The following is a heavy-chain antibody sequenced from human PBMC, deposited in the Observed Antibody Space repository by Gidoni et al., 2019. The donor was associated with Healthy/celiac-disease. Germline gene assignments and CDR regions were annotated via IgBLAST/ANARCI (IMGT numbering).Heavy chain of an antibody. CDR1: GGSFSGYY. D-gene: IGHD1-1*01. J-gene: IGHJ6*03. V-gene: IGHV4-34*01. Sequence: QVQLQQWGAGLLKPSETLSLTCAVYGGSFSGYYWSWIRQPPGKGLEWIGEINHRGSTNYNPSLKSRVTISVDTSKNQFSLKLSSVTAADTAVYYCARGRHNNPPQPGSRRPNYYYYYYMDVWGKGTTV. CDR2: INHRGST. CDR3: ARGRHNNPPQPGSRRPNYYYYYYMDV.